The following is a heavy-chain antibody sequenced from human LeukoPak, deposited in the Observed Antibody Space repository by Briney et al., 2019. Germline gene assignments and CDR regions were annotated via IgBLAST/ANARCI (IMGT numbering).Heavy chain of an antibody. J-gene: IGHJ4*02. CDR1: GFTFSTFD. D-gene: IGHD5-24*01. CDR3: ARHNQRDYFDY. V-gene: IGHV3-48*02. CDR2: ISSSIII. Sequence: PGGSLRLSCAASGFTFSTFDVSWVRQVPGEGLDWVSYISSSIIIYYADSVKGRFPIYRDNAKNSLYLQMSSLRDEDTAVYYCARHNQRDYFDYWGQGTLVTVSS.